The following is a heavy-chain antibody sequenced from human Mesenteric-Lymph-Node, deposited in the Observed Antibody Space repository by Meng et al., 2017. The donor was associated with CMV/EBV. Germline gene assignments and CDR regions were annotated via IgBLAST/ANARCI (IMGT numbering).Heavy chain of an antibody. Sequence: SGFSLNTPNVGVGWIRQPPGNALEWLALIYWDDDKRYNSSLKSRLTITKDTSKNQVVLTLANLDPLDTATYYCARRPTVAEGVYYFDYWGQGTLVTVSS. V-gene: IGHV2-5*02. CDR1: GFSLNTPNVG. J-gene: IGHJ4*02. CDR3: ARRPTVAEGVYYFDY. D-gene: IGHD4-11*01. CDR2: IYWDDDK.